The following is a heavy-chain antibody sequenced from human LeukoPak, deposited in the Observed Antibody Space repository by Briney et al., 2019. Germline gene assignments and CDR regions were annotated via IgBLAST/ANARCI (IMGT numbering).Heavy chain of an antibody. D-gene: IGHD1-1*01. J-gene: IGHJ6*04. Sequence: NPGGSLRLSCAASGLIFGDYYMNWVRQAPGAGLEWISFISNSGAYKNYADSVKGRFTISRDNAKNSLYLQMNSLRVEDTGVYYCASYRYKSNARGGMDVWGNGTTVTVSS. CDR2: ISNSGAYK. CDR3: ASYRYKSNARGGMDV. CDR1: GLIFGDYY. V-gene: IGHV3-11*06.